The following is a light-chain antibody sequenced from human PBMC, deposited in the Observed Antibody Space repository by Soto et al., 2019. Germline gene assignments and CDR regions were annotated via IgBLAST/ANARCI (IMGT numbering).Light chain of an antibody. J-gene: IGKJ5*01. Sequence: DIQMTQSPSSLSASVGDRVTITCRASQSISSYLNWYQQKPGKIPKLLIYAASTRTTGIPDRFSGSGSGTDFTLTIGRLEPGDFAVYYCLHYGGSPLTFGQGTRLEI. V-gene: IGKV1-39*01. CDR2: AAS. CDR3: LHYGGSPLT. CDR1: QSISSY.